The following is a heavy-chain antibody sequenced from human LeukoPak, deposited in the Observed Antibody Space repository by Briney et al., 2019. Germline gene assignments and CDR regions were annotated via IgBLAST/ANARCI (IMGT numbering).Heavy chain of an antibody. CDR1: EFTFSSYS. CDR2: ISSSSSYI. D-gene: IGHD2-15*01. Sequence: GGSLRLSCAASEFTFSSYSMNWVRQAPGKGLEWVSSISSSSSYIYYADSVKGRFTISRDNAKNSLYLQMNSLRAEDTAVYYCARAPGWPGPSWYFDLWGGGTLVTVSS. V-gene: IGHV3-21*01. CDR3: ARAPGWPGPSWYFDL. J-gene: IGHJ2*01.